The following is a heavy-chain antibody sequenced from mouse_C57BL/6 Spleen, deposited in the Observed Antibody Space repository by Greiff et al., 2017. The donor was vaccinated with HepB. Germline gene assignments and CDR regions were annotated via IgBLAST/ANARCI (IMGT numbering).Heavy chain of an antibody. CDR1: GFSLTSYG. J-gene: IGHJ3*01. Sequence: QVQLKESGPGLVQPSQSLSITCTVSGFSLTSYGVHWVRQSPGKGLEWLGVIWSGGSTDYNAAFISRLSISKDNSKSQVFFKMNSLQADDTAIYYCARNYDYIFDYWGQGTLVTVSA. V-gene: IGHV2-2*01. CDR3: ARNYDYIFDY. D-gene: IGHD2-4*01. CDR2: IWSGGST.